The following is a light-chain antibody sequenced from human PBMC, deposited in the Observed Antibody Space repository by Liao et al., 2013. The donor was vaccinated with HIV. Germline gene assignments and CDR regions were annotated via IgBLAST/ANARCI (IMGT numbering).Light chain of an antibody. CDR3: QVWDASTAV. CDR1: KLGDKY. V-gene: IGLV3-1*01. CDR2: QDT. J-gene: IGLJ1*01. Sequence: SYELTQPPSVSVSPGQTANITCSADKLGDKYAFWYQQKPGQSPVLVIYQDTKRPSGIPGRFSGSSSGNTGTLTISETQAMDEGDYFCQVWDASTAVFGSGTKVSVL.